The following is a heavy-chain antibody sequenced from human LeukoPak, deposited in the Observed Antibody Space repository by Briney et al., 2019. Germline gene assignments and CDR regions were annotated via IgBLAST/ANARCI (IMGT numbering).Heavy chain of an antibody. CDR2: ISSSSSYI. CDR1: GFTFSSYS. D-gene: IGHD4-23*01. J-gene: IGHJ4*02. Sequence: GGSLRLSCAASGFTFSSYSMNWVRQAPGKGLEWVSSISSSSSYIYYADAIKGRFTISRDNAKNSLYLQMNSLRAEDTALHYCARGPPTVVNPDTECNFDYWGQGTLVTVSS. V-gene: IGHV3-21*01. CDR3: ARGPPTVVNPDTECNFDY.